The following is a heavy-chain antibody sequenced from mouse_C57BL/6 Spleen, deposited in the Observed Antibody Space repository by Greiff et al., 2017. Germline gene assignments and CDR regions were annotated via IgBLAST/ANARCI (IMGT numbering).Heavy chain of an antibody. V-gene: IGHV6-3*01. CDR1: GFTFSNYW. D-gene: IGHD2-4*01. Sequence: EVKLMESGGGLVQPGGSMKLSCVASGFTFSNYWMNWVRQSPGKGLEWVAQSRLKSDNYATHYAESVKGRFTISRDDSKSSVYLQMNNLRAEDTGIYYCTGDDYDGWYFDVWGTGTTVTVSS. J-gene: IGHJ1*03. CDR3: TGDDYDGWYFDV. CDR2: SRLKSDNYAT.